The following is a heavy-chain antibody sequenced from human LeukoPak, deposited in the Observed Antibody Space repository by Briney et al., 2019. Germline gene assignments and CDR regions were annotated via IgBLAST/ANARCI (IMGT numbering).Heavy chain of an antibody. J-gene: IGHJ6*03. Sequence: GGSLRLSCTGSGFIFSNYGMHWVRQAPGKGLEWVAVISHNASTEYYADYGKGRFAISRDNSKNTLYLQMNSLGAEDTAVYYCAKFPYCSSTSCPYYMDVWGKGTTVTVSS. CDR3: AKFPYCSSTSCPYYMDV. CDR1: GFIFSNYG. V-gene: IGHV3-30*18. CDR2: ISHNASTE. D-gene: IGHD2-2*01.